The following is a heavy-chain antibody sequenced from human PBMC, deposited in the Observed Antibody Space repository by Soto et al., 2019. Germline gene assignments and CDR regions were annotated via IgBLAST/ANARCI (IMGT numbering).Heavy chain of an antibody. Sequence: QVQLVESGGGVVQPGKSLRLSCAASGFTFSTYGIHWVRQAPGKGLEWVALISYDGGSNYYGASVKGRFIISRDNSHNTLSLEMNSLRADDTAVYFCAKEQLAMTVVVADYFDSWGQGTLVTVSS. D-gene: IGHD3-22*01. CDR3: AKEQLAMTVVVADYFDS. CDR2: ISYDGGSN. V-gene: IGHV3-30*18. CDR1: GFTFSTYG. J-gene: IGHJ4*02.